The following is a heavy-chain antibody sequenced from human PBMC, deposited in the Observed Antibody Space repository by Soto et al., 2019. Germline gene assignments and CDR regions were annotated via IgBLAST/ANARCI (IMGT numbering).Heavy chain of an antibody. D-gene: IGHD5-12*01. CDR2: ISYDASNK. J-gene: IGHJ4*02. V-gene: IGHV3-30*18. CDR1: GFTFSSYG. CDR3: AKERHGIVAYEN. Sequence: QVQLVESGGGVVQPGRSLRLSCAASGFTFSSYGMHWVRQAPGEGLEWVAVISYDASNKYYGDSVKGRFTISRDNSKTTLYLQMNSLRAEDTALSYCAKERHGIVAYENWGQGTLVTVSS.